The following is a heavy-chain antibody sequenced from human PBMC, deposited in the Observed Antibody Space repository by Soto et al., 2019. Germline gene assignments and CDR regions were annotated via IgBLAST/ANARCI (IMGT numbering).Heavy chain of an antibody. V-gene: IGHV3-23*01. J-gene: IGHJ6*02. CDR3: EKSGCSGYDPRPLNCYYCGMDV. D-gene: IGHD5-12*01. Sequence: EVQLLESGGGLVQPGGSLRLSCAASGFTFSSYTMSWVRQAPGKGLEWVSAISGSGGSTYYADSVKGRFTISRDNSKNTVYLQMSSLRAEDTAVYYCEKSGCSGYDPRPLNCYYCGMDVWGQGTTFTVSS. CDR2: ISGSGGST. CDR1: GFTFSSYT.